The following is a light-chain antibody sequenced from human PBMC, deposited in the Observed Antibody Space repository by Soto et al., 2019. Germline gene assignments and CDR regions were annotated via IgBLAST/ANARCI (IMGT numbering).Light chain of an antibody. CDR1: SSNIGNNA. J-gene: IGLJ2*01. CDR2: YDD. V-gene: IGLV1-36*01. CDR3: AAWDDSLNGVV. Sequence: QSVLTQPPSVSEAPRQRVTISCSGSSSNIGNNAVNWYQHLPGKAPKLLIYYDDLLPSGVSDRFSGSKSGTSASLAISGLQSEDEADYYCAAWDDSLNGVVFGGGTQLTVL.